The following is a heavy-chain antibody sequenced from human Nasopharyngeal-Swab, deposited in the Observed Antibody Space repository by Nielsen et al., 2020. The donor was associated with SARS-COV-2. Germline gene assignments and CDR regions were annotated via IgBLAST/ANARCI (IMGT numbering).Heavy chain of an antibody. J-gene: IGHJ4*01. CDR2: IYHSGST. V-gene: IGHV4-34*01. CDR3: ARARGDSSGFSY. Sequence: WIRQPPGKGLEWIGQIYHSGSTNYNPSLKSRVTISVDTSKNHFYLELISVTAADTAVYYCARARGDSSGFSYWGQGTLVTVSS. D-gene: IGHD3-22*01.